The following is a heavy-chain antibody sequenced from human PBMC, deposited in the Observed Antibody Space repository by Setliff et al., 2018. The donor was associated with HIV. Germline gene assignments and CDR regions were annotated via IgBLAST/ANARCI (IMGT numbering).Heavy chain of an antibody. Sequence: PSETLSLTCAVSGYSISSGYYWGWIRQPPGKGLEWIGSIYHSGSTNYNPSLKSRVTISVDKSKTQFSLKLSSVTAADTAVYYCARGPEYGDYVGAYLFDYWGQGTLVTVSS. V-gene: IGHV4-38-2*01. CDR2: IYHSGST. CDR3: ARGPEYGDYVGAYLFDY. D-gene: IGHD4-17*01. CDR1: GYSISSGYY. J-gene: IGHJ4*02.